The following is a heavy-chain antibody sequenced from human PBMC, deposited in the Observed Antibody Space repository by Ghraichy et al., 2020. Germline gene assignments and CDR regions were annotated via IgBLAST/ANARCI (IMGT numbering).Heavy chain of an antibody. J-gene: IGHJ6*02. CDR3: ARLSTPFYGMDV. CDR1: GFIFSDYG. V-gene: IGHV3-33*01. D-gene: IGHD3-16*02. Sequence: GGSLRLSCAASGFIFSDYGINWVRQAPGKGLEWVAVIWYDGTNYYEADSVKGRFTVSRDNSKNTVYLQMNTLRVEDTAVYYCARLSTPFYGMDVWGQGTTVIVSS. CDR2: IWYDGTNY.